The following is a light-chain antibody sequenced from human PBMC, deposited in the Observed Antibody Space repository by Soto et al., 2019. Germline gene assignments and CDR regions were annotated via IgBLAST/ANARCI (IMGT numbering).Light chain of an antibody. CDR2: RAS. J-gene: IGKJ2*01. CDR3: QQYVGSSPSYT. V-gene: IGKV3-20*01. CDR1: QSITTSL. Sequence: EIVLTQSPGTLSLSPGERATLSCRASQSITTSLLAWYKQKPGQAPRILIYRASTRVTGIPDRFRGSGSGTDFNLTISRLALEDIAIDYCQQYVGSSPSYTFGQGSKVEIK.